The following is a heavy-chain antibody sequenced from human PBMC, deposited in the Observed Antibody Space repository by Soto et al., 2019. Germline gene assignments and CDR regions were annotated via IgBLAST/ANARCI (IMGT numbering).Heavy chain of an antibody. J-gene: IGHJ6*02. CDR2: ISHYKDYT. Sequence: QVQLAHSANEVKKPGASLRVSCKAAGYTFITYGIACVRQAPGQVLDWMGWISHYKDYTVYAQKCQSRVSMTADTATRTVSMNLRGMQSGDTAVHYWSRGGYYVKFWAKVTNYGLDVWGQGTSVSVPS. V-gene: IGHV1-18*01. D-gene: IGHD3-10*01. CDR1: GYTFITYG. CDR3: SRGGYYVKFWAKVTNYGLDV.